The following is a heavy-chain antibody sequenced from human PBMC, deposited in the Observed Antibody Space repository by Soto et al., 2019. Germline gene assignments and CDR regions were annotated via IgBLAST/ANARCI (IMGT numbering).Heavy chain of an antibody. CDR3: ARGGALEL. D-gene: IGHD1-26*01. V-gene: IGHV3-66*01. CDR2: IYRGGST. J-gene: IGHJ5*02. Sequence: EGSLRLSCAASGLTVSSDYMSWVRQAPGKGLEWVSVIYRGGSTYYTDSVKGRFTISRDNSKSMLYLQMNSLRVEDTAFYYCARGGALELWGQGILVTVSS. CDR1: GLTVSSDY.